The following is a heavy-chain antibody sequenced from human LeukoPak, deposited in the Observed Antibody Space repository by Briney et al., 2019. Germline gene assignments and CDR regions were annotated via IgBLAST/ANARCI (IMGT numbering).Heavy chain of an antibody. CDR1: GGSISSSSYY. CDR3: ARQDTAMVIVPREAPFDY. V-gene: IGHV4-39*07. Sequence: PSETLSLTCTVSGGSISSSSYYWGWIRQPPGKGLEWIGGIYYSGSTYYNPSLKSRVTISVDTSKNQFSLKLSSVTAADTAVYYCARQDTAMVIVPREAPFDYWGQGTLVTVSS. D-gene: IGHD5-18*01. CDR2: IYYSGST. J-gene: IGHJ4*02.